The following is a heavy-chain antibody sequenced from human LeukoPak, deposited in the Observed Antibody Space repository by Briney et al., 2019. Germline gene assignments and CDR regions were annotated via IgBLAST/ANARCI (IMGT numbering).Heavy chain of an antibody. CDR3: ARPVSSSWYSGYYFDY. CDR2: IIPIFGTA. J-gene: IGHJ4*02. Sequence: SVKVSCKASGYTFTGYYMHWVRQAPGQGLEWMGGIIPIFGTANYAQKFQGRVTITADKSTSTAYMELSSLRSEDTAVYYCARPVSSSWYSGYYFDYWGQGTLVTVSS. V-gene: IGHV1-69*06. D-gene: IGHD6-13*01. CDR1: GYTFTGYY.